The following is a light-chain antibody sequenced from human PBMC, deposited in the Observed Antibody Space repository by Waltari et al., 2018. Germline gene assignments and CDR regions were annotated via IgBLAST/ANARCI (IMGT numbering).Light chain of an antibody. CDR2: EVS. J-gene: IGLJ3*02. Sequence: QSALTQPASVSGSPGQSITISCTGTSSDVGGYNSVSWYQQHPGKVPKLLIYEVSNRPSGVSIRFSGSKSGNTASLTISGLQAEDEADYYCSSDTSRSTRVFGGGTKLTVL. CDR3: SSDTSRSTRV. CDR1: SSDVGGYNS. V-gene: IGLV2-14*01.